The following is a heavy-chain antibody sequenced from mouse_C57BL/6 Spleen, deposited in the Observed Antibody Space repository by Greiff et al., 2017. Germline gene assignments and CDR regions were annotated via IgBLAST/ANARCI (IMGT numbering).Heavy chain of an antibody. J-gene: IGHJ4*01. CDR1: GYSFTGYY. CDR3: ARNYYGSSYEDYYAMDY. CDR2: INPSTGGT. Sequence: VQLKESGPELVKPGASVKISCKASGYSFTGYYMNWVKQSPEKSLEWIGEINPSTGGTTYNQKFKAKATLTVDKSSSTAYMQLKSLTSEDSAVYYCARNYYGSSYEDYYAMDYWGQGTSVTVSS. D-gene: IGHD1-1*01. V-gene: IGHV1-42*01.